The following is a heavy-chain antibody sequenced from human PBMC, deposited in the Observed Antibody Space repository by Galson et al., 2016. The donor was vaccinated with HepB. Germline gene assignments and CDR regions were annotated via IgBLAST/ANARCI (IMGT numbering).Heavy chain of an antibody. V-gene: IGHV3-9*01. CDR3: ARRICSSTRCYQDYFDP. CDR1: GFTFDDYA. D-gene: IGHD2-2*01. J-gene: IGHJ5*02. CDR2: ISWNSGTI. Sequence: SLRLSCAASGFTFDDYAMHWVRQAPGKGLEWVSGISWNSGTIVYEDSVKGRFTISRDNAKNSLYLQMNSLRAEDTALYYCARRICSSTRCYQDYFDPWGQGTLVTVSS.